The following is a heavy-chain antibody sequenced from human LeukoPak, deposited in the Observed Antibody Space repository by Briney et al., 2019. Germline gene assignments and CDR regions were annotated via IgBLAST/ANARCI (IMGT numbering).Heavy chain of an antibody. J-gene: IGHJ4*02. Sequence: PSETLSLTCAVYGGSFSGYYWSWIRQPPGKGLEWIGEINHSGSTNYNPSLKSRVTISVDTSKNQCSLKLSSVTAADTAVYYCARGPYYYYGSGSYRYWGQGTLVTVSS. CDR1: GGSFSGYY. CDR2: INHSGST. CDR3: ARGPYYYYGSGSYRY. V-gene: IGHV4-34*01. D-gene: IGHD3-10*01.